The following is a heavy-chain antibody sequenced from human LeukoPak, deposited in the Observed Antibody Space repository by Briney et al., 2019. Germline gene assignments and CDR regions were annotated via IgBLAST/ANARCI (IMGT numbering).Heavy chain of an antibody. Sequence: PSETLSLTCTVAGGSITSYYWSWIRQPPGKGLEWIGYIYYSGSTNYNPSLKSRVTISVDTSKNQFSLKLSSVTAADTAVYYCARGGSYGSRDWGQGTLVTVSS. D-gene: IGHD1-26*01. CDR1: GGSITSYY. V-gene: IGHV4-59*01. CDR2: IYYSGST. J-gene: IGHJ4*02. CDR3: ARGGSYGSRD.